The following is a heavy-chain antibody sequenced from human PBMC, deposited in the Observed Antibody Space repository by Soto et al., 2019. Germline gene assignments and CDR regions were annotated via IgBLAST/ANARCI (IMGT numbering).Heavy chain of an antibody. CDR2: ISYDGSNK. D-gene: IGHD5-12*01. Sequence: GGSLRLSCAASGFTFSSYAMHWVRQAPGKGLEWVAVISYDGSNKYYADSVKGRFTISRDNSKNTLYLQMNSLRAEDTAVYYCARDYYRFNSGYGFSMDVWGQGTTDTVSS. V-gene: IGHV3-30-3*01. J-gene: IGHJ6*02. CDR1: GFTFSSYA. CDR3: ARDYYRFNSGYGFSMDV.